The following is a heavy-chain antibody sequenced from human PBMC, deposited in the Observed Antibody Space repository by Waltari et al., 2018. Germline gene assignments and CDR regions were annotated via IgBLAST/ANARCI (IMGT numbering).Heavy chain of an antibody. CDR1: GDTFSSYA. Sequence: QVQLVQSWAEVKKPGSSVKVSCKASGDTFSSYAISWVRHATGQGLEWMGGIIPIFGTANYAQKFQGRVTITADESTSTAYMELSSLRSEDTAVYYCASRLLWFGEPLGYWGQGTLVTVSS. J-gene: IGHJ4*02. D-gene: IGHD3-10*01. CDR2: IIPIFGTA. V-gene: IGHV1-69*13. CDR3: ASRLLWFGEPLGY.